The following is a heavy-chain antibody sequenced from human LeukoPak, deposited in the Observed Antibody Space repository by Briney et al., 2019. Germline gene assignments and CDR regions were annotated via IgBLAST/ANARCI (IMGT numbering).Heavy chain of an antibody. CDR3: AKGGKWDVTPFDY. Sequence: PGGSLRLSCAASGSTFTSYSMNWVRQAPGKGLEWVSTISGGGGSTYYADSVKGRFTISRDNSKNTLYLQANSLRAEDTAVYYCAKGGKWDVTPFDYWGQGTLVTVSS. V-gene: IGHV3-23*01. CDR1: GSTFTSYS. CDR2: ISGGGGST. J-gene: IGHJ4*02. D-gene: IGHD1-26*01.